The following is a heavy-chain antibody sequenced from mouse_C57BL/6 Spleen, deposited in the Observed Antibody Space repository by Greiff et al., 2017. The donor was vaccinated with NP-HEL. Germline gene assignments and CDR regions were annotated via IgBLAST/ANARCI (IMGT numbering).Heavy chain of an antibody. CDR2: IYPGSGST. V-gene: IGHV1-55*01. Sequence: QVQLQQPGAELVKPGASVKMSCKASGYTFTSYWITWVKQRPGQGLEWIGDIYPGSGSTNYNEKFKSKATLTVDTSSSTAYMQLSSLTSEDSAVYYCARTLYYYGSSSDAMDYWGQGTSVTVSS. CDR3: ARTLYYYGSSSDAMDY. CDR1: GYTFTSYW. D-gene: IGHD1-1*01. J-gene: IGHJ4*01.